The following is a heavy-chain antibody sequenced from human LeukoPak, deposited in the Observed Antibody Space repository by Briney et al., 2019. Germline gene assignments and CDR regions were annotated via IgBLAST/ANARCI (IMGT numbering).Heavy chain of an antibody. CDR2: IGGGGGAI. V-gene: IGHV3-23*01. D-gene: IGHD6-25*01. CDR3: AKEIGIPANYFDY. J-gene: IGHJ4*02. Sequence: GGSLRLSCGASGFTFSRYAMSWVRRAPGKGLQWVSEIGGGGGAIYYADSVKGRFTISRDNSKNTLFLEMNSLRAEDTAVYYCAKEIGIPANYFDYWGQGTLVTVSS. CDR1: GFTFSRYA.